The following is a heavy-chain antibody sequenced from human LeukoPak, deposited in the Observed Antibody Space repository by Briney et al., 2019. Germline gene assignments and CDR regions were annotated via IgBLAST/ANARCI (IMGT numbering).Heavy chain of an antibody. Sequence: GGSLRLSCAASGFTFSGYAMSWVRQAPGEGLEWVSAISGSGGSTYYADSVKGRFTISRDNSKDTLYLQMNSLRAEDTAVYYCAKVGTEVKSGYSYGSPDDYWGQGTLVTVSS. CDR2: ISGSGGST. J-gene: IGHJ4*02. CDR3: AKVGTEVKSGYSYGSPDDY. D-gene: IGHD5-18*01. V-gene: IGHV3-23*01. CDR1: GFTFSGYA.